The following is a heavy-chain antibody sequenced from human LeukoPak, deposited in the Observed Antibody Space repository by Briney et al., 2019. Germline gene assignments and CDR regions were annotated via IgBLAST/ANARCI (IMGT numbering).Heavy chain of an antibody. CDR3: ARASGGSTSPTYYYYYMDV. CDR2: IIPIFGTA. D-gene: IGHD2-2*01. V-gene: IGHV1-69*01. CDR1: GGTFSSYA. Sequence: SVKVSCKASGGTFSSYAISWVRQAPGQGLEWMGGIIPIFGTANYAQKFQGRVTITADESTSTAYMELSSLRSEDTAVYYCARASGGSTSPTYYYYYMDVWGKGTTVTVSS. J-gene: IGHJ6*03.